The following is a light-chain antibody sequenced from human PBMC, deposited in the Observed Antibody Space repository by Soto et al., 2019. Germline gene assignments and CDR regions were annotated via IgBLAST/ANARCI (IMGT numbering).Light chain of an antibody. CDR1: SSNIGAGYD. Sequence: QSVLTQPPSVAGAPGQRVTISCTGSSSNIGAGYDVHWYQQLPGTAPTLLISGNTDRPSGVPYRFSGSKSGTSASLAITGLQTEDEADYYCQSFDRSLTALVFGGGTKLTVL. CDR3: QSFDRSLTALV. J-gene: IGLJ3*02. V-gene: IGLV1-40*01. CDR2: GNT.